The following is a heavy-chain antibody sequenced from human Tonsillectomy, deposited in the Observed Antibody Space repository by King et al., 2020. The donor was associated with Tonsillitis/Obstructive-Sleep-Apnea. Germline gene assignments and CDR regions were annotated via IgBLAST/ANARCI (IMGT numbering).Heavy chain of an antibody. Sequence: QLQESGPGLVKPSETLSLTCTVSGGSISSYYWSWIRQPPGKGLEWIGYIYYSGSTNYNPSLKSRVTISVDTSKNQFSLKLSSVTAADTAVYYCARQGDTIFGVVHPTDWGQGTLVTVSS. CDR3: ARQGDTIFGVVHPTD. D-gene: IGHD3-3*01. CDR1: GGSISSYY. J-gene: IGHJ4*02. V-gene: IGHV4-59*08. CDR2: IYYSGST.